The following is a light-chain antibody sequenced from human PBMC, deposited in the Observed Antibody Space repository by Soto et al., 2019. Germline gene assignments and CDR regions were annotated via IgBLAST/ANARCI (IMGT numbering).Light chain of an antibody. CDR2: GAS. V-gene: IGKV3-20*01. Sequence: EIVLTQSPGTLSLSPGERATLSCRASQSVSSSYLAWYQQKPGQAPRPLIYGASSRATGIPDRFSGSGSGKDFTLTISSLEPEDFAVYYCQQYGSSPRTFGQGTKVEIK. CDR1: QSVSSSY. J-gene: IGKJ1*01. CDR3: QQYGSSPRT.